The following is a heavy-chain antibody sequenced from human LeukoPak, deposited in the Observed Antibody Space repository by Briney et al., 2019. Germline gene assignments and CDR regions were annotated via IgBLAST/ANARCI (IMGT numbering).Heavy chain of an antibody. D-gene: IGHD3-9*01. V-gene: IGHV3-30-3*01. CDR2: ISYDGSNK. Sequence: PGGSLRLSCAASGFTFSSYAMHWVRQAPGKGLEWVAVISYDGSNKYYADSVKGRFTISRDNSKNSLYLQMNSLRDEDTAVYYCARSILTGLDWFDPWGQGTLVTVSS. J-gene: IGHJ5*02. CDR3: ARSILTGLDWFDP. CDR1: GFTFSSYA.